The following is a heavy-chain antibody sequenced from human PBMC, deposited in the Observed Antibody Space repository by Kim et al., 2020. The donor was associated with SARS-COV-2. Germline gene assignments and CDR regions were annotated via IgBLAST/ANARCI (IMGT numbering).Heavy chain of an antibody. CDR2: INPSGGST. CDR1: GYTFTSYY. D-gene: IGHD2-21*02. J-gene: IGHJ4*02. Sequence: ASVKVSCKASGYTFTSYYMHWVRQAPGRGLEWMGIINPSGGSTSYAQKFQGRVTMTRDTSTSTVYMELSSLRSEDTAVYYCASPPAYCGGDCYFDYWGQGTLVTVSS. CDR3: ASPPAYCGGDCYFDY. V-gene: IGHV1-46*01.